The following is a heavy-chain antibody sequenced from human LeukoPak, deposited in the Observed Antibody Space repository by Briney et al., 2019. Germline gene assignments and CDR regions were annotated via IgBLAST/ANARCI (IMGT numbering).Heavy chain of an antibody. V-gene: IGHV3-23*01. Sequence: GGSLRLSCAASGFTFSSYAMSWVRQAPGKGLEWGSAISGSGGSTYYADSVKGRFTLSRDNYKNTLYLQMNSLRAEDTAVYYCAKEFHGGRPFYFDYWGQGTLVTVSS. CDR1: GFTFSSYA. CDR2: ISGSGGST. J-gene: IGHJ4*02. CDR3: AKEFHGGRPFYFDY. D-gene: IGHD2-21*01.